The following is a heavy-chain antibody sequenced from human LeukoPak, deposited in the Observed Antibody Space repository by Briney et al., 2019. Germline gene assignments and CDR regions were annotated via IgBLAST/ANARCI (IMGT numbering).Heavy chain of an antibody. J-gene: IGHJ4*02. V-gene: IGHV3-23*01. D-gene: IGHD1-26*01. Sequence: GGSLRLSCAASRFTFNMYAMSWVRQAPGKGLEWVASISGSGASTYYADSVKGRFTISRDNSKHTVNLQMNSLRAEDTAVYFCAKDQSRVGGSDPFDDWGQGTLVIVSS. CDR2: ISGSGAST. CDR3: AKDQSRVGGSDPFDD. CDR1: RFTFNMYA.